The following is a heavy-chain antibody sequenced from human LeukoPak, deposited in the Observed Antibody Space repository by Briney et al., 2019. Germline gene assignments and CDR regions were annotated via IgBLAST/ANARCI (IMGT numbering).Heavy chain of an antibody. J-gene: IGHJ4*02. CDR1: GFTFSDYV. CDR2: ITASGDRT. CDR3: ARRDIVVVVSASDC. Sequence: GESLRLSCAAAGFTFSDYVMIWVRQAPGKGLEWVSGITASGDRTFYGDSVRGRFTMSRDNSKNTVYLQMNSLRVDDTAVYYCARRDIVVVVSASDCWGQGTLVTVSS. V-gene: IGHV3-23*01. D-gene: IGHD2-15*01.